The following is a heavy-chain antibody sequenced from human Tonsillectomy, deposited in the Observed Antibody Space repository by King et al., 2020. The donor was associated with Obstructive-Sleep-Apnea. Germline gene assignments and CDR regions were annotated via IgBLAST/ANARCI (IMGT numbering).Heavy chain of an antibody. J-gene: IGHJ2*01. Sequence: VQLVESGGGLVQPGRSLRLSCAASGFHFDYYAMHWVRQAPGKGLEWVSGISWKSGSIGYAASVKGRLTISRDNATNSLYLQMNSLRPEDTALYYCAKASAAVAVLGYFALWGRGTLVTVSS. D-gene: IGHD6-19*01. CDR3: AKASAAVAVLGYFAL. CDR1: GFHFDYYA. CDR2: ISWKSGSI. V-gene: IGHV3-9*01.